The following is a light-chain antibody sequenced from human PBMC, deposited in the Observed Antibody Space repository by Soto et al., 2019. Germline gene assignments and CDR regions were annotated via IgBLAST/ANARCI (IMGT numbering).Light chain of an antibody. CDR1: SSDVGGYNY. CDR3: SSYAGSNNLVV. V-gene: IGLV2-8*01. Sequence: QSALTQPPSASGSPGQSVTISCTGTSSDVGGYNYVSLYQQHPGKAPKLMIYEVSKRPSGVPDRFSGYKSGNTASLTVSGLQAEDEADYYCSSYAGSNNLVVFGGGTKVTVL. CDR2: EVS. J-gene: IGLJ2*01.